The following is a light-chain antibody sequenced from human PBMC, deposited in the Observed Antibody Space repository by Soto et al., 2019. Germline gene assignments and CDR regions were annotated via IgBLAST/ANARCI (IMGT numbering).Light chain of an antibody. J-gene: IGKJ4*01. CDR1: QGIRND. CDR3: LQDYNYPLS. V-gene: IGKV1-6*01. CDR2: AAS. Sequence: AIQMTQSPSSLSASVGDRVTITCRASQGIRNDLGWYQQKPGKAPTLLIYAASRLQSGVPSRFSGSGFGTDFTLTTSSLQPEDFATYYCLQDYNYPLSFGGGTKVDIK.